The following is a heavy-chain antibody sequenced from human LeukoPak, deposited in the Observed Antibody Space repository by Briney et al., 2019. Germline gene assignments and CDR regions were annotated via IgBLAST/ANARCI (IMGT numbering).Heavy chain of an antibody. V-gene: IGHV4-31*03. Sequence: SQTLSLTCSVSGGSISSGDYYWSWIRQPPGKGLEWIGYIYSSGSTYYNPSLKSRLSISADTSNNQFSLTLSSVTAADTAVYYCARGQGRGGTRFDLWGQGTLVTVSS. J-gene: IGHJ4*02. CDR3: ARGQGRGGTRFDL. CDR1: GGSISSGDYY. CDR2: IYSSGST. D-gene: IGHD5-24*01.